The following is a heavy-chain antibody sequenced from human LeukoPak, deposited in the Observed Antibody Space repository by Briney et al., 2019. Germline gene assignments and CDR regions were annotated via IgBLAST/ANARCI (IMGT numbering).Heavy chain of an antibody. J-gene: IGHJ4*02. CDR1: GFTFSSYG. CDR2: IRYDGSNK. V-gene: IGHV3-30*02. CDR3: AKERKPLSWFGEFFSFDY. D-gene: IGHD3-10*01. Sequence: GGSLRLSCAASGFTFSSYGMHWVRQAPGKGLEWVAFIRYDGSNKYYADSVKGRFTISRDNSKNTLYLQMNSLRAEDTAVYYCAKERKPLSWFGEFFSFDYWGQGTLVTVSS.